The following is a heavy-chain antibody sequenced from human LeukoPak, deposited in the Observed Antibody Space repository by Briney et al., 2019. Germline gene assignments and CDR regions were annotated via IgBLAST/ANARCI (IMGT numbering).Heavy chain of an antibody. J-gene: IGHJ3*02. CDR1: GFTFSSYA. CDR2: ISGSGGST. V-gene: IGHV3-23*01. Sequence: GGSLRLSCAASGFTFSSYAMSWVRQAPGKGLEWVSAISGSGGSTYYADSVKGRFTISRDNSKNTLYLQMNSLRAEDTAVYYCSTLPHLRFLGWPDAFDIWGQGTMVTVSS. CDR3: STLPHLRFLGWPDAFDI. D-gene: IGHD3-3*01.